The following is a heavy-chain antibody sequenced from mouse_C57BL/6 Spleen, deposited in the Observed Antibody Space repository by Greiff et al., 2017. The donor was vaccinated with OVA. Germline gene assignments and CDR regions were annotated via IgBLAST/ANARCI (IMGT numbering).Heavy chain of an antibody. Sequence: VQLQQSGAELVRPGASVKLSCTASGFNIKDDYMHWVKQRPEQGLEWIGWIDPENGDTEYASKFQGKATITADTSSNTAYLQLSSLTSEDTAVYYCTTDGSRLYYYAMDYWGQGTSVTVSS. CDR3: TTDGSRLYYYAMDY. CDR1: GFNIKDDY. CDR2: IDPENGDT. D-gene: IGHD1-1*01. J-gene: IGHJ4*01. V-gene: IGHV14-4*01.